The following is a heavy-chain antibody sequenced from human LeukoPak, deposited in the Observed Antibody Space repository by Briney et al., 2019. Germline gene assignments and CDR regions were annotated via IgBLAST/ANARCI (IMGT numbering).Heavy chain of an antibody. CDR2: IYYSGST. Sequence: SETLSLTCTVSGGSISSYYWSWIRQPPGKGLEWIGYIYYSGSTNYNPSPKSRVTISVDTSKNQFSLKLSSVTAADTAVYYCAREAQGLIAAAGEFDYWGQGTLVTVSS. J-gene: IGHJ4*02. CDR1: GGSISSYY. CDR3: AREAQGLIAAAGEFDY. D-gene: IGHD6-13*01. V-gene: IGHV4-59*01.